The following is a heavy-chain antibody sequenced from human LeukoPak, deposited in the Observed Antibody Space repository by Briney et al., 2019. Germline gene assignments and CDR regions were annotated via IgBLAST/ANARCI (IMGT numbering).Heavy chain of an antibody. CDR2: IYTSGST. CDR3: ARLEFWCGYLSVFDY. CDR1: GGSISSYY. V-gene: IGHV4-4*09. J-gene: IGHJ4*02. Sequence: KPSETLSLTCTVSGGSISSYYWSWIRQPPGKGLEWIGYIYTSGSTNYNPSLKSRVTISVDTSKNQFSLKLSSVTAADTAVYYCARLEFWCGYLSVFDYWGQGTLVTVSS. D-gene: IGHD3-3*01.